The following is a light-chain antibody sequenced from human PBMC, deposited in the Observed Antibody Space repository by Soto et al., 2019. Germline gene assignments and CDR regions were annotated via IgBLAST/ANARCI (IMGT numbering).Light chain of an antibody. CDR1: QSLLHSNGYNY. J-gene: IGKJ5*01. Sequence: DIVMTQSPLSLPVTPGEPASISCRSSQSLLHSNGYNYLDWYLQKPGQSPQLLIYLGSNRASGVPDRFGASGSGTDFTLKISRVEAEDVGVYYCMQALQTPITFGQGTRLEIK. CDR3: MQALQTPIT. CDR2: LGS. V-gene: IGKV2-28*01.